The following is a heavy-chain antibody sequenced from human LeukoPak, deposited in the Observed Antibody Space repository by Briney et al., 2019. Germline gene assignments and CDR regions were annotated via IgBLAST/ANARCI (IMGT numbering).Heavy chain of an antibody. V-gene: IGHV3-30*04. CDR1: GFTFSSYA. Sequence: GGSLRLSCAASGFTFSSYAMHWVRQAPGKGLEWVAVISYDGSNKYYADSVKGRFTISRDNSKNTLYLQMNSLRAEDTAVYYCAGSLVAVAATPATDYWGQGTLVTVSS. J-gene: IGHJ4*02. CDR2: ISYDGSNK. D-gene: IGHD2-15*01. CDR3: AGSLVAVAATPATDY.